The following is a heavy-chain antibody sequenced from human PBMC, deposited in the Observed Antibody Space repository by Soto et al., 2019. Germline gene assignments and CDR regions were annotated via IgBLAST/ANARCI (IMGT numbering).Heavy chain of an antibody. CDR2: ISYDGSNK. CDR3: AKDTVTIFGVVTYYYYGMDV. Sequence: PGGSLRLSCAASGFTFSSYGMHWVRQAPGKGLEWVAVISYDGSNKYYADSVNGRFTISRDNSKNTLYLQMNSLRAEDTAVYYCAKDTVTIFGVVTYYYYGMDVWGQGTTVTVSS. D-gene: IGHD3-3*01. J-gene: IGHJ6*02. CDR1: GFTFSSYG. V-gene: IGHV3-30*18.